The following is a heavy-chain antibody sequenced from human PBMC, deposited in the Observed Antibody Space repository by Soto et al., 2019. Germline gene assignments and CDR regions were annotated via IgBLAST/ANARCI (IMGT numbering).Heavy chain of an antibody. CDR1: GFTFNSYW. CDR3: ARELWFGNMDY. J-gene: IGHJ4*02. Sequence: GGSLRLSCAASGFTFNSYWMSWVRQAPGKGLEWVATIKQDGSEKYYVDSVKGRFTISRDNAKNSLYLQMNSLRAEDTAVYYCARELWFGNMDYWGQGTLVTVSS. V-gene: IGHV3-7*01. D-gene: IGHD3-10*01. CDR2: IKQDGSEK.